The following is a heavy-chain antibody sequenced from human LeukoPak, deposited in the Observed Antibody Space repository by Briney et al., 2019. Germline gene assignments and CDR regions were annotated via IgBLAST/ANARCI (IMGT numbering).Heavy chain of an antibody. CDR3: AKLAEEKYYYYGMDV. CDR1: GFTFDDYA. J-gene: IGHJ6*02. CDR2: ISWNSGSM. D-gene: IGHD2-15*01. Sequence: PGGSLRLSCAASGFTFDDYAMHWVRQAPGKGLEWVSGISWNSGSMGYANSVKGRFTISRDNAKNSLYLQMNSLRAEDTALYYCAKLAEEKYYYYGMDVWGQGTTVTVSS. V-gene: IGHV3-9*01.